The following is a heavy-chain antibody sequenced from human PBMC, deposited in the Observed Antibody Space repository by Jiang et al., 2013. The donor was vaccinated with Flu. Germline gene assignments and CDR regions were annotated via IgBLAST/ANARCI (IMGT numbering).Heavy chain of an antibody. CDR1: GGTFSSYA. J-gene: IGHJ5*02. Sequence: GAEVKKPGSSVKVSCKASGGTFSSYAISWVRQAPGQGLEWMGGIIPIFGTANYAQKFQGRVTITADKSTSTAYMELSSLRSEDTAVYYCARAESWGIAAGAGENWFDPWGQGTLVTVSS. V-gene: IGHV1-69*06. CDR3: ARAESWGIAAGAGENWFDP. D-gene: IGHD6-13*01. CDR2: IIPIFGTA.